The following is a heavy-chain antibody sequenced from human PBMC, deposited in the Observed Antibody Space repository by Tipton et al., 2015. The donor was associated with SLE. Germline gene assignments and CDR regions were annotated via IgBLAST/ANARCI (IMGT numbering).Heavy chain of an antibody. CDR3: AREGRPNAFDI. Sequence: SLRLSCTASGFTFSRFRMTWVRQAPGKGLEWVADMREDGSEEAYADSVRGRFTISGDSAKNSLSLQMNSLRAEDTAVYYCAREGRPNAFDIWGQGTMVTITS. CDR2: MREDGSEE. CDR1: GFTFSRFR. V-gene: IGHV3-7*01. J-gene: IGHJ3*02.